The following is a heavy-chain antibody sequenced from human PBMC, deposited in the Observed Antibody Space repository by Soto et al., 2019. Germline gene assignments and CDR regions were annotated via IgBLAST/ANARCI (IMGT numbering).Heavy chain of an antibody. CDR3: ARVGGWGRGYYGPDD. CDR1: GFTFTSYA. Sequence: EVQLLESGGGLVQPGGSLRLSCAASGFTFTSYAMSWVRQAPGKGLDWVSGITGSGGNTYYADSVKGRFTVSRDNSRKALYRQMSSLRAEDTAVYYCARVGGWGRGYYGPDDWGQGTLVTVSS. D-gene: IGHD3-22*01. J-gene: IGHJ4*02. V-gene: IGHV3-23*01. CDR2: ITGSGGNT.